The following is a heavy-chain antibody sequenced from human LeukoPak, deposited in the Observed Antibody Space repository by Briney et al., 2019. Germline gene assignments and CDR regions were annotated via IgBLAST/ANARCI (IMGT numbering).Heavy chain of an antibody. V-gene: IGHV1-46*01. CDR2: LNPSGGSS. CDR1: GYTVTSYY. J-gene: IGHJ6*02. D-gene: IGHD5-24*01. CDR3: ASVYKHGMDV. Sequence: ASVTVSCEASGYTVTSYYMHWVRQAPGQGLEWMAILNPSGGSSNYAQKFQGRATLTRPTSTGTVYMELSSLRSEDTAVYYCASVYKHGMDVWGQGTTVIVSS.